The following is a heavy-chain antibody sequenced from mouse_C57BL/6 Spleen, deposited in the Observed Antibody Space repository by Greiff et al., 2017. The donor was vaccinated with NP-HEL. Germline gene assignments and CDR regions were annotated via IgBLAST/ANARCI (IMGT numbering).Heavy chain of an antibody. CDR2: INPNNGGT. D-gene: IGHD2-4*01. CDR1: GYTFTDYY. V-gene: IGHV1-26*01. J-gene: IGHJ3*01. Sequence: VQLQQSGPELVKPGASVKISCKASGYTFTDYYMNWVKQSHGKSLEWIGDINPNNGGTSYNQKFKGKATLTVDKSSSTAYMELRSLTSEDSAVYYCAVSYDYDGAWFAYWGQGTLVTVSA. CDR3: AVSYDYDGAWFAY.